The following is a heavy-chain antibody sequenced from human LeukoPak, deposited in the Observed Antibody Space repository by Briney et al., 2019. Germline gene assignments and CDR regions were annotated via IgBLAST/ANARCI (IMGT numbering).Heavy chain of an antibody. CDR3: ASQRPFDWFGTPVAFDI. Sequence: PGGSLRLSCAASGFTFSSYGMHWVRQAPGKGLEWVAVISYDGSNKYYADSVKGRFTISRDNSKNTLYLQMNSLRAEDTAVYYWASQRPFDWFGTPVAFDIWGQGTMVTVSS. V-gene: IGHV3-30*03. CDR2: ISYDGSNK. J-gene: IGHJ3*02. D-gene: IGHD3-9*01. CDR1: GFTFSSYG.